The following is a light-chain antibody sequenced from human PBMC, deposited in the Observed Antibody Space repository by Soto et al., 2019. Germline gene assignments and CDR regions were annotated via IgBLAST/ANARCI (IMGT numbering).Light chain of an antibody. Sequence: QSVLTQPPSVSAAPGQKVTISCSGSTSNIGNNYVAWYQQLPGTAPKLLIYENNKRPSRIPDRFSGSKSGTSATLGITGLRTGDEADYYCGTWDSSLSVGMFGGGTKVTVL. CDR3: GTWDSSLSVGM. J-gene: IGLJ3*02. CDR2: ENN. CDR1: TSNIGNNY. V-gene: IGLV1-51*01.